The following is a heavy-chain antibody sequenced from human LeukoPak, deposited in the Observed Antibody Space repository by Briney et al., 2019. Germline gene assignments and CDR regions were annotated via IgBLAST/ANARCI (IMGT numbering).Heavy chain of an antibody. D-gene: IGHD3-3*01. Sequence: SETLSLTCTVSGGSISSSSYYWGWIRQPPGKGLEWGGSIYYSGSTYYNPSLKSRVTISVDTSKNQFSLKLSSVTAADTAVYYCSLRFLEWPKDYYYYYGMDVWGQGTTVTVSS. CDR3: SLRFLEWPKDYYYYYGMDV. V-gene: IGHV4-39*01. CDR2: IYYSGST. CDR1: GGSISSSSYY. J-gene: IGHJ6*02.